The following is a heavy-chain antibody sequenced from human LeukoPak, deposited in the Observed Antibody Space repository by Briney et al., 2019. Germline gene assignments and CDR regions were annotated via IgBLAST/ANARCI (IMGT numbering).Heavy chain of an antibody. CDR1: GYTFTGYY. CDR3: ARDYCTNGVCYPWTD. J-gene: IGHJ4*02. V-gene: IGHV1-46*01. Sequence: ASVKVSCKASGYTFTGYYMHWVRQAPGQGLEWMGIINPSDGSTGYAQKFQGRVTMTRDTSTSTVYMELSSLRSEDTAVYYCARDYCTNGVCYPWTDWGQGTLVTVSS. D-gene: IGHD2-8*01. CDR2: INPSDGST.